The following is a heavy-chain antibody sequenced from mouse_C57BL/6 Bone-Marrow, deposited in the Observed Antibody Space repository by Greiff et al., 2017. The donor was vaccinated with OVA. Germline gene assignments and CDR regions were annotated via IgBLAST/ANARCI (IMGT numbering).Heavy chain of an antibody. Sequence: VQLQESGAELARPGASVKLSCKASGYTFTSYGLSWVKQRTGQGLEWIGAIYPRSGNTYYNEKFKGKATLTADKSSSTAYMELRSLTSEDSAVYFCAREGYSNYEDWFAYWGQGTLVTVSA. CDR1: GYTFTSYG. CDR2: IYPRSGNT. J-gene: IGHJ3*01. CDR3: AREGYSNYEDWFAY. V-gene: IGHV1-81*01. D-gene: IGHD2-5*01.